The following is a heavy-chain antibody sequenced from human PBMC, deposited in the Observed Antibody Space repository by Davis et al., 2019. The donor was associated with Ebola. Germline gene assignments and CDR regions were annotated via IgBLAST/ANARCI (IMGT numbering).Heavy chain of an antibody. V-gene: IGHV3-15*01. J-gene: IGHJ4*02. CDR1: GFTFSNAW. D-gene: IGHD2-15*01. CDR3: TRTNCSGGSCYLGGYFDY. Sequence: PGGSLRLSCAASGFTFSNAWMSWVRQAPGKGLEWVGRIKSKTDGGTTDYAAPVKGRFTISRDDSKNTLYLQMNSLKTEDTAVYYCTRTNCSGGSCYLGGYFDYWGQGTLVTVSS. CDR2: IKSKTDGGTT.